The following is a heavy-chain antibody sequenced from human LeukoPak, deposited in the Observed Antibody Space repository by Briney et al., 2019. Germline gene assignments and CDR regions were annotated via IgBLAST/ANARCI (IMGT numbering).Heavy chain of an antibody. V-gene: IGHV3-23*01. J-gene: IGHJ4*02. CDR2: IIGSGSST. CDR1: GFTFSSYG. Sequence: GGSLRLSCAASGFTFSSYGMSWVRQAPGKGLQWVSVIIGSGSSTYYADSAKGRFTISRDNAKNSLYLQMNSLRAEDTAVYYCARIARGPIDYWGQGTLVTVSS. CDR3: ARIARGPIDY.